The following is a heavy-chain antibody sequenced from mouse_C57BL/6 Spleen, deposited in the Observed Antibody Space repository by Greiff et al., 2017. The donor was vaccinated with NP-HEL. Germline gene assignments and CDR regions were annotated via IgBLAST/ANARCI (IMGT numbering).Heavy chain of an antibody. J-gene: IGHJ1*03. CDR3: TRALHDYDRDWYFDV. V-gene: IGHV5-9-1*02. Sequence: EVKLMESGEGLVKPGGSLKLSCAASGFTFSSYAMSWVRQTPEKRLEWVAYISSGGDYIYYADTVKGRFTISRDNARNTLYLQMSSLKSEDTAMYYCTRALHDYDRDWYFDVWGTGTTVTVSS. D-gene: IGHD2-4*01. CDR1: GFTFSSYA. CDR2: ISSGGDYI.